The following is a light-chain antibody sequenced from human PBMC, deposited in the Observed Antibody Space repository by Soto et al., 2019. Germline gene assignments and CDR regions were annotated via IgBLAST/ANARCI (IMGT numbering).Light chain of an antibody. CDR2: AAS. J-gene: IGKJ2*01. V-gene: IGKV1-17*03. Sequence: DIQMTQSPSAMSASVGDRVTITCRASQGIRTSLAWFQQRAGEGPKRLIYAASTLESGVPSRFSGSAAGTEFTLTISTLQPEDFATYYCLQRHSYPYTFGQGTELEI. CDR1: QGIRTS. CDR3: LQRHSYPYT.